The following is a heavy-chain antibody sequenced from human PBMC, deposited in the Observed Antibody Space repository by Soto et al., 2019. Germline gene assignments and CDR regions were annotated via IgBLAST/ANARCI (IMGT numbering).Heavy chain of an antibody. CDR3: ARVGGYYSDYYYGMDV. CDR1: GYTFTSYG. CDR2: LSAYNGNT. D-gene: IGHD3-22*01. V-gene: IGHV1-18*04. Sequence: ASVKVSCKASGYTFTSYGISWVRPAPLQGLEWMVWLSAYNGNTNYAQKLQGRVTMTTDTSTSTAYMELRSLRSDDTAVYYCARVGGYYSDYYYGMDVRGQGTTVT. J-gene: IGHJ6*02.